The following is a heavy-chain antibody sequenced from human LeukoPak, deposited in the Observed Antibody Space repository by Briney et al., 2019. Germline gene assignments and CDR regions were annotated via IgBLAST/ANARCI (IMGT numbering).Heavy chain of an antibody. D-gene: IGHD1-26*01. V-gene: IGHV6-1*01. CDR2: TYQRSKWYT. CDR3: ARDREHTFDY. J-gene: IGHJ4*02. Sequence: SQTLSLTCAISGDSVSSNGAAWSWIRQSPSRGLEWLGRTYQRSKWYTDYAVSVKSRIIINADTSKNQFSLQLSSVTPEDTAVYYCARDREHTFDYWGQGTPVTVSS. CDR1: GDSVSSNGAA.